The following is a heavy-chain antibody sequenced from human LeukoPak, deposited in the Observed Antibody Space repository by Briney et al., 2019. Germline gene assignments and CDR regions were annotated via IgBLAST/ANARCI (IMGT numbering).Heavy chain of an antibody. CDR2: INPSGGST. J-gene: IGHJ3*02. CDR1: GYTFTNYH. CDR3: ARDYYASGKTFDI. Sequence: GASVKVSCKSSGYTFTNYHIHWVRQAPGQGLEWMGIINPSGGSTTYAQKFQGRVTMTRDTSTSTVYMELSSLRFEDTAVYYCARDYYASGKTFDIWGQGTMVTVSS. D-gene: IGHD3-10*01. V-gene: IGHV1-46*01.